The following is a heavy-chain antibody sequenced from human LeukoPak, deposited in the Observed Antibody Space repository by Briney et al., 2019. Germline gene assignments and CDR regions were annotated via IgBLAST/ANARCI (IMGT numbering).Heavy chain of an antibody. J-gene: IGHJ3*02. D-gene: IGHD4-17*01. V-gene: IGHV4-34*01. CDR3: ARGPDYYGDYISWFPDAFHT. CDR2: IKYDGTT. Sequence: SETLSLTCAVSGASFSGYFWNWIRQSPEKGLEWIGEIKYDGTTNYNPSPTSRVTMSIDKATNQFHLKVTSLTAADTAVYYCARGPDYYGDYISWFPDAFHTWGQGTLVSVSP. CDR1: GASFSGYF.